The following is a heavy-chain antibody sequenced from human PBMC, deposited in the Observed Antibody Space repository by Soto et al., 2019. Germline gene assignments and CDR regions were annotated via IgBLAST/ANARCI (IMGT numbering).Heavy chain of an antibody. J-gene: IGHJ5*02. V-gene: IGHV1-69*13. CDR1: GYTFTSYD. CDR2: IIPIIGTA. Sequence: GASVKVSCKASGYTFTSYDINWVRQAPGQGLEWMGGIIPIIGTANYAQKFQGRVTITADESTSTAYMELSSLRSEDTAVYYCAREELCVSTSCYPWFDPWGQGTLVTVSS. D-gene: IGHD2-2*01. CDR3: AREELCVSTSCYPWFDP.